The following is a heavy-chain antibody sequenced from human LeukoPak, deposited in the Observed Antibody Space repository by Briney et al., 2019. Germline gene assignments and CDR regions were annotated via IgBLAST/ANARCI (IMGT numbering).Heavy chain of an antibody. CDR3: ARTRGGGITGTNLLAFDI. D-gene: IGHD1-7*01. CDR2: IYHSGST. Sequence: KPSETLSLTCAVSGYSISSGYYWGWIRQPPGKGPEWIGSIYHSGSTHSNPSPKSRVTISVDTSKNQSSLKLSSVTAADTAVYYWARTRGGGITGTNLLAFDIWGQGTMVTVSS. V-gene: IGHV4-38-2*01. J-gene: IGHJ3*02. CDR1: GYSISSGYY.